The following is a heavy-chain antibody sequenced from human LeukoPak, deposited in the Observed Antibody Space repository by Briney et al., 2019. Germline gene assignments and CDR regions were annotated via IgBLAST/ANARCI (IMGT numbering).Heavy chain of an antibody. CDR1: GGSISSSSYY. V-gene: IGHV4-39*07. CDR2: IFYSGST. Sequence: SETLSLTCTVSGGSISSSSYYWGWIRQPPGKGLEWIGSIFYSGSTYYNPSLKSRVTISVDTSKNQFSLKLSSVTAADTAVYYCARGGYYDILTGPPYNNWFDPWGQGTLVTVSS. J-gene: IGHJ5*02. CDR3: ARGGYYDILTGPPYNNWFDP. D-gene: IGHD3-9*01.